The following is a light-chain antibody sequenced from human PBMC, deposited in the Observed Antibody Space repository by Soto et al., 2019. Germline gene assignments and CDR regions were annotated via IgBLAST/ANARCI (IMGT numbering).Light chain of an antibody. CDR3: SSYTISSPLPSV. CDR1: ITDVGAYNY. CDR2: EVS. J-gene: IGLJ1*01. Sequence: QSALTQPSSLSGSPGQSITISCTGTITDVGAYNYVSWYQQHPGKAPKLMIFEVSNRPSGVSQRFSASKSGNTASLTISAVQPEDEADYYCSSYTISSPLPSVFGPGTKVTV. V-gene: IGLV2-14*01.